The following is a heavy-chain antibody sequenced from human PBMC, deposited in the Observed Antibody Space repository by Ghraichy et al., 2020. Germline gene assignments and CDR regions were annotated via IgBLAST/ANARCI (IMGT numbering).Heavy chain of an antibody. J-gene: IGHJ1*01. D-gene: IGHD3-22*01. CDR3: ARDGYYYDSSGYYHDGYFQH. V-gene: IGHV4-4*07. CDR2: IYTSGST. Sequence: SETLSLTCTVSGGSISSYYWSWIRQPAGKGLEWIGRIYTSGSTIYNPSLKSRVTMSVDTSKNQFSLKLSSVTAADTAVYYCARDGYYYDSSGYYHDGYFQHWGQGTLVTVSS. CDR1: GGSISSYY.